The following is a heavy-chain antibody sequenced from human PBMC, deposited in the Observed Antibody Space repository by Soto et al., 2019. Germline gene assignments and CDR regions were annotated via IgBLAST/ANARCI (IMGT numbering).Heavy chain of an antibody. V-gene: IGHV3-23*01. CDR1: GFPFSAYV. CDR2: ISGSGDTA. J-gene: IGHJ4*02. D-gene: IGHD3-22*01. CDR3: AKARFDSRGTFFRVGFYDV. Sequence: EVQLLESGGDLVQPGGSLRRSCAASGFPFSAYVMTWVRRAPGRGLEWISAISGSGDTAYYAESVKGRFTISRDNSRNTLYLKMNNLTVEDTAVYSCAKARFDSRGTFFRVGFYDVWGRGTLVTVST.